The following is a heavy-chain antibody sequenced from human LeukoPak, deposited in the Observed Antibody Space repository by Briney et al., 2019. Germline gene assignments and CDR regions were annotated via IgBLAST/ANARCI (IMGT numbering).Heavy chain of an antibody. J-gene: IGHJ6*03. CDR2: ISSSSSYI. Sequence: GGSLRLSCAASGFTFSNYTMNWVRQAPGKGLEWVSSISSSSSYIYYADSVKGRFTISRDNAKNSLYLQMNSLRAEDTAVYYCARTIYEIVGTFYYCYYMDVWGKGTTVTVSS. CDR1: GFTFSNYT. CDR3: ARTIYEIVGTFYYCYYMDV. D-gene: IGHD1-26*01. V-gene: IGHV3-21*01.